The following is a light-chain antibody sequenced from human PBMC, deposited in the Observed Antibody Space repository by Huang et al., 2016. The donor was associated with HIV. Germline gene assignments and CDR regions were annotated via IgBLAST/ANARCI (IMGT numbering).Light chain of an antibody. CDR1: QSITTY. V-gene: IGKV1-39*01. Sequence: DIQMTQSPPSLSASLGDRVTITCRASQSITTYLNWYRHKPGEAPELLIHATSTLQNGVPSRFSGGGSGTDFTLTITNLQPEDVASYYCQQSYNLPHTFGRGTKVDIK. CDR3: QQSYNLPHT. CDR2: ATS. J-gene: IGKJ2*01.